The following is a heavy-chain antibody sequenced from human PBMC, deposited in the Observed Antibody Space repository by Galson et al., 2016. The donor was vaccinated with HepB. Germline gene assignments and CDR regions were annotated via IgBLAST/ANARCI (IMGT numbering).Heavy chain of an antibody. CDR3: AKDQGILRHFDWLTYDAFDM. CDR1: GFTFNSFG. V-gene: IGHV3-33*06. J-gene: IGHJ3*02. CDR2: IWYDGGNK. D-gene: IGHD3-9*01. Sequence: SLRLSCAASGFTFNSFGMHWVRQAPGKGLEWVAVIWYDGGNKYYGDSVKGRFTISRDNSKNTLYLQMNSLRPEDTAVYYCAKDQGILRHFDWLTYDAFDMWGQGTMVTVSS.